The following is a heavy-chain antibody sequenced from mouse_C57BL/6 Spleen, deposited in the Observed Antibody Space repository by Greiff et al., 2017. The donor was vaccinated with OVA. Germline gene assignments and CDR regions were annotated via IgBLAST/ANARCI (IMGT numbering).Heavy chain of an antibody. V-gene: IGHV14-2*01. D-gene: IGHD3-2*01. J-gene: IGHJ3*01. Sequence: EVKLQESGAELVKPGASVKLSCTASGFNIKDYYMHWVKQRTEQGLEWIGRIDPEDGETKYAPKFQGKATITADTSSNTAYLQLSSLTSEDTAVYYCASQDSPEFAYWGQGTLVTVSA. CDR3: ASQDSPEFAY. CDR2: IDPEDGET. CDR1: GFNIKDYY.